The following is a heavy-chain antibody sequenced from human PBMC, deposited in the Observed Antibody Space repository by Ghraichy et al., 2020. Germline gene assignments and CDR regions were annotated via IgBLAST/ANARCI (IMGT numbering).Heavy chain of an antibody. CDR3: TRGRDGYINY. D-gene: IGHD5-24*01. CDR2: TYYRSKWYN. CDR1: GDSVSSSSAA. Sequence: SETLSLTCGISGDSVSSSSAAWSWIRQSPSRGLEWLGRTYYRSKWYNDYAVSVKSRITISPDTSKNQFSPQLNSVTPEDTAVYYCTRGRDGYINYWGQGTLVTVSS. V-gene: IGHV6-1*01. J-gene: IGHJ4*02.